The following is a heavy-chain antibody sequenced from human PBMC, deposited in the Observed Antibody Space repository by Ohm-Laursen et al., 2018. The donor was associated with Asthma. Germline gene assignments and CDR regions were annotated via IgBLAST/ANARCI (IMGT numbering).Heavy chain of an antibody. CDR1: GFTFSDYG. D-gene: IGHD2-2*01. V-gene: IGHV3-30*03. CDR2: ISSDGSNK. J-gene: IGHJ4*02. Sequence: SLRLSCAAPGFTFSDYGMHWVRQAPGKGLEWVAIISSDGSNKFHAESVKGRITTSRDNSKNTLYLEMNSLRAEDTAVYYCARRSKICYDTSHCFFDYWGQGTLVTVSS. CDR3: ARRSKICYDTSHCFFDY.